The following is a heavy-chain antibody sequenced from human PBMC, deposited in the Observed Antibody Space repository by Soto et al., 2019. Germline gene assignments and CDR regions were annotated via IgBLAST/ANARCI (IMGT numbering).Heavy chain of an antibody. J-gene: IGHJ6*03. V-gene: IGHV3-7*04. CDR2: IKQDGSEK. D-gene: IGHD1-26*01. CDR1: GFSFSHYC. CDR3: ARAPSTREIWSYGVGGKYYYYYMDV. Sequence: EVQLVESGGGLVQPGGSLRLSCAASGFSFSHYCMSWVRQAPGKGLEWVANIKQDGSEKYDVDSVKGRFTISRDNAKNSMFLQMDSLRDEDRAVYYCARAPSTREIWSYGVGGKYYYYYMDVWGKGTTVTVSS.